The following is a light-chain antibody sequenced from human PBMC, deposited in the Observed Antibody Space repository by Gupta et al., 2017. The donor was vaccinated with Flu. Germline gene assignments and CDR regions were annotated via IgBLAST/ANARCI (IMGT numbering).Light chain of an antibody. CDR1: SSDVGGSDY. J-gene: IGLJ3*02. CDR3: CSYAGIFTWV. Sequence: QSALTQPRPVSGSPGQSVTISCTGTSSDVGGSDYVSWYQQHPGEAPKLMIYDVTKRPSGVPDRFSGSKSGNTASLTISGLHVEDEADYYCCSYAGIFTWVFGGGTKLTVL. CDR2: DVT. V-gene: IGLV2-11*01.